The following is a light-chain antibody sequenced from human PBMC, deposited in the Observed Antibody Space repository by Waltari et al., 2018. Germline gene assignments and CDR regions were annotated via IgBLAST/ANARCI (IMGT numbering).Light chain of an antibody. CDR2: AAS. CDR1: QIIGNY. CDR3: QESYSSPRGA. Sequence: EIQMTQSPSSLAASVGDRVTITCRASQIIGNYLNWYVRKAGKAPKLLIYAASSLQSGVSSRFTGSGSETDFTHTISGLQPDDFATYYRQESYSSPRGAFGQGTKLEIK. J-gene: IGKJ2*01. V-gene: IGKV1-39*01.